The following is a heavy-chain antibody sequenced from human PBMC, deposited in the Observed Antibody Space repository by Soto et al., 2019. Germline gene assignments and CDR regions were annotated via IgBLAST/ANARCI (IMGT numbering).Heavy chain of an antibody. CDR1: GGSISSGGCY. D-gene: IGHD3-22*01. CDR2: IYYSGST. J-gene: IGHJ4*02. Sequence: SEILSLTCTVSGGSISSGGCYWSWIRQHPGKGLEWIGYIYYSGSTYYNPSLKSRVTISVDTSKNQFSLKLSSVTAADTAVYYCTSSYDSSGYLFDYWGQGTLVTVS. CDR3: TSSYDSSGYLFDY. V-gene: IGHV4-31*03.